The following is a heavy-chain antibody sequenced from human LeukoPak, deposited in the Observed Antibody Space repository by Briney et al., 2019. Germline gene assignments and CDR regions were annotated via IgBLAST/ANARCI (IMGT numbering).Heavy chain of an antibody. Sequence: SETLSLTCTVSGGSISSYYWSWIRQPAGKGLEWIGRIYTSGSTNYNPSLKSRVTISVDTSKNQFSLKLSSVTAADTAVYYCARMAITMVRGVIIVWFDPWGQGTLVTVSS. CDR2: IYTSGST. V-gene: IGHV4-4*07. CDR3: ARMAITMVRGVIIVWFDP. D-gene: IGHD3-10*01. J-gene: IGHJ5*02. CDR1: GGSISSYY.